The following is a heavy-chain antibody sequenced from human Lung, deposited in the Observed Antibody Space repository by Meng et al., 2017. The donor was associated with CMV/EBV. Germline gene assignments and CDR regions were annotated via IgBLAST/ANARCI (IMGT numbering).Heavy chain of an antibody. CDR1: GYPFITYY. V-gene: IGHV1-46*01. J-gene: IGHJ4*02. CDR2: INASSGTT. CDR3: ARGWWELDSFDH. D-gene: IGHD4/OR15-4a*01. Sequence: SCEASGYPFITYYVPWVRRAPGGKLEWMGMINASSGTTYYAQEFQSRISMTSDTSTSTVYMELSGLKSEDTAVYFCARGWWELDSFDHWGQGSLVTVSS.